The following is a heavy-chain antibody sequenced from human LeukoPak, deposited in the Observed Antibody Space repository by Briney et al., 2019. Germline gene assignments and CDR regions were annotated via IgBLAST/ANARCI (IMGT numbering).Heavy chain of an antibody. CDR3: AKAELGVDTFFDY. CDR2: LSGSGAGT. CDR1: GFTFSDYA. J-gene: IGHJ4*02. Sequence: PGGSLRLSCAASGFTFSDYASGWVRQAPGRGLEWVATLSGSGAGTYYSDSVQGRFTISRDNSKRTLFLQMNSLRAEDTAFYYCAKAELGVDTFFDYWGQGTLVTVSS. D-gene: IGHD3-3*01. V-gene: IGHV3-23*01.